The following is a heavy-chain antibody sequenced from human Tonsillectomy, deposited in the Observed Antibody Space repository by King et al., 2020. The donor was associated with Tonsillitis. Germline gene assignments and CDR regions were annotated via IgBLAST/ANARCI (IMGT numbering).Heavy chain of an antibody. D-gene: IGHD5-24*01. CDR2: ISDDGSDK. V-gene: IGHV3-30*01. Sequence: VQVVESGGGVVQPGRSLRLSCGASGFTFSNYAIHWVRQAPGKGPEWVAVISDDGSDKYYADSVKGRFSISRDNSKNTVYLRMNSLGGGDTAVYYCARDSVEMAADAFDIWGQGTLVTVSS. CDR3: ARDSVEMAADAFDI. CDR1: GFTFSNYA. J-gene: IGHJ3*02.